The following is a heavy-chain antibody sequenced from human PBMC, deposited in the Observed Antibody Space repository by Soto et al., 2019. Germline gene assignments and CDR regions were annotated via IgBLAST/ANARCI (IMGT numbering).Heavy chain of an antibody. CDR3: VRARVYSYSKGVDY. CDR1: GFTFSGHA. J-gene: IGHJ4*02. Sequence: QVQLVESGGGVVQPGKSLRLSCAASGFTFSGHAMHWVRQAPGKGLEWVALTSYDGKNKYYADSLKGRFTISRDNSNNALHLQINSLRHEDAAVYYCVRARVYSYSKGVDYWGQGTLVTVSS. CDR2: TSYDGKNK. V-gene: IGHV3-30*04. D-gene: IGHD5-18*01.